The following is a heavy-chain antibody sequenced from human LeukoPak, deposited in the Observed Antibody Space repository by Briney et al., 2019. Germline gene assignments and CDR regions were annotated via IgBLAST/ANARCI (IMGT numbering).Heavy chain of an antibody. CDR2: ISAYNGNT. J-gene: IGHJ4*02. V-gene: IGHV1-18*01. CDR1: GYTFTSYG. CDR3: AISYDSSGYYTFDY. Sequence: ASVKVSCKASGYTFTSYGISWVRQAPGQGLEWMGWISAYNGNTNYAQKLQGRVTMTTDTSTSTAYMELRSLRSDDTAVYYCAISYDSSGYYTFDYWGQGTLATVSS. D-gene: IGHD3-22*01.